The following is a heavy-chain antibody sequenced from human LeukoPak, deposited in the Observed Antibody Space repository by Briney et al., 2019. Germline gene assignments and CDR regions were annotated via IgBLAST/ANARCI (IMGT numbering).Heavy chain of an antibody. CDR3: ARGRYFAMDV. Sequence: HPGGCLRLACSASAFTFSSDWIDWGSQAPGKGLVWVLRVNTDGSNTRYVDSVKGRFTISRDNAKNTVYLQVNSLRAEDTAVYYCARGRYFAMDVWGKGATVTVSS. CDR1: AFTFSSDW. V-gene: IGHV3-74*01. CDR2: VNTDGSNT. J-gene: IGHJ6*04.